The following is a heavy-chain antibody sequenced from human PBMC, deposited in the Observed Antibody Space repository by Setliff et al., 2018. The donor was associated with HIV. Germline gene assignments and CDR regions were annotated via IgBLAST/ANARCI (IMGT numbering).Heavy chain of an antibody. V-gene: IGHV4-39*02. D-gene: IGHD6-19*01. CDR3: ASPFGAVAGTMDV. CDR2: IYHSGST. J-gene: IGHJ6*04. Sequence: SETLSLTCSVSGGAISSSNYYWGWIRQPPGKRLEWIGSIYHSGSTYYNPSLKSRVTISVDTYKNYFSLKLTSVTAADKAVYYCASPFGAVAGTMDVWGKGTTVTVSS. CDR1: GGAISSSNYY.